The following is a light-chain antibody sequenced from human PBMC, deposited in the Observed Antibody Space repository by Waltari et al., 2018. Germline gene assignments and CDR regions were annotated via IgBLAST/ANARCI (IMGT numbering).Light chain of an antibody. Sequence: QSALTQPASVSGSPGQSITISCTGASRHIGSYNLVSWYQQHPAKAPKLMVYDVFYRPSGVSNRFSASKSGNTASLTISGLQAEDEADYYCCSYAGSYTWVFGGGTKLTVL. CDR2: DVF. CDR3: CSYAGSYTWV. V-gene: IGLV2-23*02. CDR1: SRHIGSYNL. J-gene: IGLJ3*02.